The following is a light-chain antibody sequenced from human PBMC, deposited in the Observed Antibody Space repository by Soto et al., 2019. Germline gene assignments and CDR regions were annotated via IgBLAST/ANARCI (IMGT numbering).Light chain of an antibody. CDR2: RTY. J-gene: IGKJ1*01. CDR3: NQRQSWPRT. CDR1: QYINTR. V-gene: IGKV3-11*01. Sequence: EIVLTQSPATLSSLPGHRVTLSCRASQYINTRLAWYQHRPGQAHRLIIYRTYIRAAGITDRFSASGSGTDFTLTIRDVQPEDFALYYCNQRQSWPRTFGHGTKVDLK.